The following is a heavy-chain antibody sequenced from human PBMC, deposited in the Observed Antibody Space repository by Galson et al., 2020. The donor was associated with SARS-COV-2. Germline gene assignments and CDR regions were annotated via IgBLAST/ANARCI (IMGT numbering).Heavy chain of an antibody. Sequence: GGSLRLSCAASGFNFRSYAMHWVRHAPGKGLEWVAVISFDGTNKYYADSVKGRFSISRDNNEKTLYLQMNSLKSEDTAVYQCARTVGTTTASGTLDRWGQGTTVTVSS. CDR2: ISFDGTNK. J-gene: IGHJ6*02. CDR1: GFNFRSYA. V-gene: IGHV3-30*04. D-gene: IGHD1-26*01. CDR3: ARTVGTTTASGTLDR.